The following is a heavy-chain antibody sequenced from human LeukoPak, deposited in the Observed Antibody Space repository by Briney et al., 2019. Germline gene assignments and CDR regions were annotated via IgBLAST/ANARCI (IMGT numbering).Heavy chain of an antibody. CDR2: INHSGST. D-gene: IGHD6-19*01. V-gene: IGHV4-34*01. J-gene: IGHJ4*02. CDR3: ARIFFGGSGWYTKVGYFDY. Sequence: KASETLSLTCAVYGGSFSGYYWSWIRQPPGKGLEWIGEINHSGSTNYNPSLKSRVTISVDTSKNQFSLKLSSVTAADTAVYYCARIFFGGSGWYTKVGYFDYWGQGTLVTVSS. CDR1: GGSFSGYY.